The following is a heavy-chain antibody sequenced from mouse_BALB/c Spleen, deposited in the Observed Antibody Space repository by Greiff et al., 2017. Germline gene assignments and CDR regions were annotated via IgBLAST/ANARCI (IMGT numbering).Heavy chain of an antibody. V-gene: IGHV1-63*02. CDR1: GYTFTNYW. CDR2: IYAGGGYT. CDR3: AREDPGFDY. Sequence: QVQLQQSGAELVRPGTSVKISCKASGYTFTNYWLGWVKQRPGHGLEWIGDIYAGGGYTNYKEKFKGKATMTADTSSSTAYMQISSLTSEDSAVYFCAREDPGFDYWGQGTTLTVSS. J-gene: IGHJ2*01.